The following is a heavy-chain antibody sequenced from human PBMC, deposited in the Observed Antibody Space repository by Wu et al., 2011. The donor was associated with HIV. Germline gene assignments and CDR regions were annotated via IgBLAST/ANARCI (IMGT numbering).Heavy chain of an antibody. CDR2: INPSGGST. D-gene: IGHD1-26*01. CDR1: GYTFNNYY. Sequence: QVQLVQSGAEVKKPGASVKISCKASGYTFNNYYMHWVRQAPGQGLGWMGIINPSGGSTTYTKKFQGRVTMTRDTSTNTVYMELSSLRSEDTAVFYCARDLVGAHYFDYWGQGTLVTVSS. J-gene: IGHJ4*02. V-gene: IGHV1-46*02. CDR3: ARDLVGAHYFDY.